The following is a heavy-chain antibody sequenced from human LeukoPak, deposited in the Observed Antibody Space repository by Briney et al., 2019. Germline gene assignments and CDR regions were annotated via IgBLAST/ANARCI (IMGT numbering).Heavy chain of an antibody. CDR2: IYYSGST. V-gene: IGHV4-59*08. CDR3: ARGQLGDAFDI. CDR1: GGSISSYY. D-gene: IGHD1-26*01. Sequence: KPSETLSLTCTVSGGSISSYYWSWIRQPPGKGLEWIGYIYYSGSTYYNPSLKSRVTISVNTSKKQFSLKLSSVTAADTAVYWCARGQLGDAFDIWGQGTMVTVSS. J-gene: IGHJ3*02.